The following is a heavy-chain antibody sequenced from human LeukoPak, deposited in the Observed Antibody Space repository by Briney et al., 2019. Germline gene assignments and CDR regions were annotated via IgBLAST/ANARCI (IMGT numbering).Heavy chain of an antibody. V-gene: IGHV1-2*02. Sequence: GASVKVSCKASGYTFTGYYMHWVRQAPGQGLEWMGWINPNSGGTNYAQKFQGRVTMTRDTSISTAYLELSRLRSDDTAVYYCARWGEYCSGGSCLVTDSWGQGTLVTVSS. CDR1: GYTFTGYY. D-gene: IGHD2-15*01. CDR2: INPNSGGT. CDR3: ARWGEYCSGGSCLVTDS. J-gene: IGHJ4*02.